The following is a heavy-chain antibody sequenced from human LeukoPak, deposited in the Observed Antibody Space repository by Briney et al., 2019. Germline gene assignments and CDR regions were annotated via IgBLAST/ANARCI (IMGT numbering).Heavy chain of an antibody. V-gene: IGHV3-23*01. D-gene: IGHD3-10*02. CDR3: AKYVGSREAGWFDP. CDR1: GFTFSSYA. CDR2: ISGSGGGT. J-gene: IGHJ5*02. Sequence: GGSLRLSCAASGFTFSSYAMSWVRQAPGKGLEWVSAISGSGGGTYYADSVKGRFTISRDNSKNTLYLQMNSLRAEDTAVYYCAKYVGSREAGWFDPWGQRTLVTVSS.